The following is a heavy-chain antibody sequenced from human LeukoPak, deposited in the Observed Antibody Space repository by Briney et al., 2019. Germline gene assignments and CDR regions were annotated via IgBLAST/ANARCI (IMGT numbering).Heavy chain of an antibody. Sequence: PGGSLRLSCVASGFTFGNAWMTWVRQAPGRGLEWVGRITSKTDGETALYAAPVKGRLTISRDDSQNTLYLQMNSLKIEDTAVYYCTLYDSGKIDYWGQGTLVTVSS. J-gene: IGHJ4*02. V-gene: IGHV3-15*01. CDR3: TLYDSGKIDY. CDR2: ITSKTDGETA. D-gene: IGHD3-16*01. CDR1: GFTFGNAW.